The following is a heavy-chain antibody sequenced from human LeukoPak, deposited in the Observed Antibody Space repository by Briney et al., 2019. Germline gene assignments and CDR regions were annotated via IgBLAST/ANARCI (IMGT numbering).Heavy chain of an antibody. J-gene: IGHJ3*02. V-gene: IGHV3-48*03. D-gene: IGHD4-17*01. CDR2: ISSSGSTI. CDR1: GFTFSSYE. CDR3: ARENTVTTWGDAFDI. Sequence: GGSLRLSCAASGFTFSSYEVNWVRQAPGKGLEWVSYISSSGSTIYYADSVKGRFTISRDNAKNSLYLQMNSLRAEDTAVYYCARENTVTTWGDAFDIWGQGTMVTVSS.